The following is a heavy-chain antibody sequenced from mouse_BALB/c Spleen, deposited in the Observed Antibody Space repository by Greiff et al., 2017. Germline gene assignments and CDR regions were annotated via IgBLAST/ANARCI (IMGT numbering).Heavy chain of an antibody. CDR2: IDPENGDT. CDR3: ARRWFAY. CDR1: GFNIKDYY. V-gene: IGHV14-4*02. J-gene: IGHJ3*01. Sequence: EVQLQQSGAELVRSGASVKLSCTASGFNIKDYYMHWVKQRPEQVLEWIGWIDPENGDTEYAPKFQGKATMTADTSSNTAYLQLSSLTSEDTAVYYCARRWFAYWGQGTLVTVSA.